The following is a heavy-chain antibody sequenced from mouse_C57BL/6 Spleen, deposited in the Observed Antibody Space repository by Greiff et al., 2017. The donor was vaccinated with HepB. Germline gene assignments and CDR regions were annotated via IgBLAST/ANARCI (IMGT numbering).Heavy chain of an antibody. D-gene: IGHD2-4*01. CDR2: ISSGSSTI. Sequence: EVQRVESGGGLVKPGGSLKLPCAASGFTFSDYGMHWVRQAPEKGLEWVAYISSGSSTIYYADTVKGRFTISRDNAKNTLFLQMTSLRSEDTAMYYCATALYYDYDAWFAYWGQGTLVTVSA. J-gene: IGHJ3*01. V-gene: IGHV5-17*01. CDR3: ATALYYDYDAWFAY. CDR1: GFTFSDYG.